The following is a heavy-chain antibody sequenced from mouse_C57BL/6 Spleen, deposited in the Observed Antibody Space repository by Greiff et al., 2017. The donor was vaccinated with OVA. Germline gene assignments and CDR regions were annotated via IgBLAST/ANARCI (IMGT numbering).Heavy chain of an antibody. CDR3: AREGAYYSNYDY. V-gene: IGHV1-53*01. CDR1: GYTFTSYW. Sequence: VQLQQPGTELVKPGASVKLSCKASGYTFTSYWMHWVKQRPGQGLEWIGNINPSNGGTNYNEKFKSKATLTVDKSSSTAYMQLSSLTSEGSAVYDCAREGAYYSNYDYWGQGTTLTVSS. J-gene: IGHJ2*01. D-gene: IGHD2-5*01. CDR2: INPSNGGT.